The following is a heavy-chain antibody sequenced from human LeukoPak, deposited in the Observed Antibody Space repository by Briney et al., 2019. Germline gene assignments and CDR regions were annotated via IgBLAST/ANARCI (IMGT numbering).Heavy chain of an antibody. D-gene: IGHD3-22*01. J-gene: IGHJ3*02. V-gene: IGHV4-59*01. CDR3: ARLRRGFDISGYYAFDI. CDR1: GGSISSYY. Sequence: PSETLSVTCTVSGGSISSYYWSWIRQPPGKGLEWIGYIYYSGSTNYNPSLRSRVTISVDTSKNQFSLKLTSVTAADTAVYYCARLRRGFDISGYYAFDIWGQGTMVNVSS. CDR2: IYYSGST.